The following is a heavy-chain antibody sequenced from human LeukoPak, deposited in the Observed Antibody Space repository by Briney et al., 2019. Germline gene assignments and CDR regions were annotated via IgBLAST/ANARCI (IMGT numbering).Heavy chain of an antibody. V-gene: IGHV5-51*01. CDR3: ARHSLTRGFDP. D-gene: IGHD3-16*01. Sequence: GESLKISCKGSGYRFTSYWIGWVRQMPGKGLEWMWIIYPGDSDTRYSPSFQGQVTISADKSISTAYLQWSSLKASDTAMYYCARHSLTRGFDPWGQGTLVTVSS. CDR1: GYRFTSYW. J-gene: IGHJ5*02. CDR2: IYPGDSDT.